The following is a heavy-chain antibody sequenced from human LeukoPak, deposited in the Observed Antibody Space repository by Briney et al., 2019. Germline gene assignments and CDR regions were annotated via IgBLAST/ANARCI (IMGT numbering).Heavy chain of an antibody. J-gene: IGHJ4*02. Sequence: SETLSLTCTVSGGSISSSGNFWGWVRQPPGRGLEWIASTYYSRNTYYNPSLKSRVTISVDTSKNPFSLKLSSVTAADTAVYYCARHEEEDGYNAKTFDYWGQGTLVTVSS. CDR3: ARHEEEDGYNAKTFDY. CDR2: TYYSRNT. D-gene: IGHD5-24*01. CDR1: GGSISSSGNF. V-gene: IGHV4-39*01.